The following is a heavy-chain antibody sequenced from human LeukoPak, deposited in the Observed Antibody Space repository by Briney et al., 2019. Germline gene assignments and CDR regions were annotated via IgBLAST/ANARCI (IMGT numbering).Heavy chain of an antibody. CDR3: ARGYGVVISTPYYYGMDV. CDR2: IYYTGST. D-gene: IGHD3-3*01. CDR1: GGSISTYY. J-gene: IGHJ6*02. V-gene: IGHV4-59*01. Sequence: SETLSLTCTVSGGSISTYYWSWIRQPPGNGLEWLGYIYYTGSTNYNPSLESRVTISVDTPKNQFSLRMTSVTAADTAVYYCARGYGVVISTPYYYGMDVWGQGTTVTVSS.